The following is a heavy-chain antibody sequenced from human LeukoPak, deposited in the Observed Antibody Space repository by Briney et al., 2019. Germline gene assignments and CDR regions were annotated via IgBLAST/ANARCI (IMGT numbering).Heavy chain of an antibody. D-gene: IGHD2-2*01. CDR3: ARAGIYCSSTSCYGEMDV. J-gene: IGHJ6*04. CDR1: GYTFTSYD. V-gene: IGHV1-8*01. Sequence: ASVKVSCKASGYTFTSYDINWVRQATGQGLEWMGWMNPNSGNTCYAQKFQGRVTMTRNTSITTAYMELSSLRSEDTAVYYCARAGIYCSSTSCYGEMDVWGKGTTVTVSS. CDR2: MNPNSGNT.